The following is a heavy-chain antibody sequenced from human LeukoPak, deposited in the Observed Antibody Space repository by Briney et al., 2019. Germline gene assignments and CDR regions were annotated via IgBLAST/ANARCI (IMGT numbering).Heavy chain of an antibody. CDR3: AREEAAAGTHYDY. CDR2: INHSGST. Sequence: KPSETLSLTCAVYGGSFSGYYWSWIRQPPGKGLEWIGEINHSGSTNYNPSLKSRVTISVDTSKNQFSLKLSSVTAADTAVYYCAREEAAAGTHYDYWGQGTLVTVSS. J-gene: IGHJ4*02. D-gene: IGHD6-13*01. CDR1: GGSFSGYY. V-gene: IGHV4-34*01.